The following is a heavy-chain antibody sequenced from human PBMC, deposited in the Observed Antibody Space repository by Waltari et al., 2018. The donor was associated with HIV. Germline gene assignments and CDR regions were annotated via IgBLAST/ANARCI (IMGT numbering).Heavy chain of an antibody. Sequence: QVQLQESGPGLVKPSGTLSLTCAVPGGSISSSNWWSWVRQPPGKGLEWIGEIYHSGSTNYNPSLKSRVTISVDKSKNQFSLKLSSVTAADTAVYYCARETTRPYYDILTGSSPFDYWGQGTLVTVSS. CDR3: ARETTRPYYDILTGSSPFDY. CDR1: GGSISSSNW. CDR2: IYHSGST. J-gene: IGHJ4*02. D-gene: IGHD3-9*01. V-gene: IGHV4-4*02.